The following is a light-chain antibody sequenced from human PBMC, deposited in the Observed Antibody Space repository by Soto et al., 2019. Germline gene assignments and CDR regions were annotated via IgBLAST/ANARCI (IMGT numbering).Light chain of an antibody. CDR2: RNN. J-gene: IGLJ2*01. V-gene: IGLV1-47*01. CDR3: AAWDYSLSGVV. CDR1: SSNIGSNY. Sequence: QSVLTQPTSASGTPGQRVTISCSGSSSNIGSNYVFWYQHLPGTAPKLLIYRNNQRPSGVPDRFSGSKSGTSASLAISGLRSEDETDYYSAAWDYSLSGVVFGGGTKLTVL.